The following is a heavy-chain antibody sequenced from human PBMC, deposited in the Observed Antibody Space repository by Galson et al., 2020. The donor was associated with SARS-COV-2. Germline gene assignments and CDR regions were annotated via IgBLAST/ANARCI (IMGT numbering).Heavy chain of an antibody. CDR2: IYYSGNT. J-gene: IGHJ5*02. V-gene: IGHV4-39*07. CDR1: GGSISSSGYY. Sequence: SETLSLTCTVSGGSISSSGYYWGWIRQPPGKGLECIGTIYYSGNTYYIPSLRSRVTISVDTSKNQFSLKLTSVTAADTAVYYCARVTITVGQGVMRFDPWGQGTLVTVSS. CDR3: ARVTITVGQGVMRFDP. D-gene: IGHD3-10*01.